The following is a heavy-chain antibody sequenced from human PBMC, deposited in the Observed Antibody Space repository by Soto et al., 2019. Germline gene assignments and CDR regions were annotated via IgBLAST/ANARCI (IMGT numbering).Heavy chain of an antibody. V-gene: IGHV2-5*02. J-gene: IGHJ6*02. CDR3: VQSRCGGDCLEIYSSHAYNGLDV. CDR2: LYWDDDK. D-gene: IGHD2-21*02. CDR1: GLSLRTTGVG. Sequence: QVTLKESGPTLVKPTQTLTLTCTVSGLSLRTTGVGVGWVRQPPGKALEWLALLYWDDDKRYSPSLRSRLTIAKAISEEQVVLTMTNMDPVATATYYCVQSRCGGDCLEIYSSHAYNGLDVWGQGTTVTVSS.